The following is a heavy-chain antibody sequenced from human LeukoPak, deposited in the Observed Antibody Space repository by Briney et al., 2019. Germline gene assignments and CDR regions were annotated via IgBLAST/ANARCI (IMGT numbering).Heavy chain of an antibody. D-gene: IGHD3-9*01. Sequence: SETLSLTCTVSSGSISSYFWSWIRQPPGKGLEWIGDIYYSGSTNYNPSLKSRVTISVDTSKNQFSLKLSSVTAADTAVYYCAGYFDWLSGFDYWGQGTLVTVSS. CDR3: AGYFDWLSGFDY. CDR1: SGSISSYF. V-gene: IGHV4-59*01. CDR2: IYYSGST. J-gene: IGHJ4*02.